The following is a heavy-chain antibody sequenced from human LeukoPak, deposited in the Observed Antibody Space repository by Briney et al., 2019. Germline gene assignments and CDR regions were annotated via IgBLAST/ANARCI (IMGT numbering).Heavy chain of an antibody. CDR1: GGSISSYY. CDR2: IHYSGRT. Sequence: SETLSLTCTVSGGSISSYYWSWIRQPPGKGLEWIGYIHYSGRTYYNPSLKSRVTTSVDTSKNQFSLNLSSLTAADTAVYYCARAGGYNYLYYFDYWGPGTVVTVSS. V-gene: IGHV4-59*01. J-gene: IGHJ4*03. CDR3: ARAGGYNYLYYFDY. D-gene: IGHD5-24*01.